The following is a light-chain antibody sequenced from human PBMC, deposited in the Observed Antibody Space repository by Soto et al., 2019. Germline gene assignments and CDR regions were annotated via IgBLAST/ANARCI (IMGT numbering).Light chain of an antibody. CDR3: QQRSNWPA. CDR2: DAS. Sequence: VLTQSPATLSLPPGERATLSCRASQGIRNYLAWYQQKPGQAPRLLIYDASNRATGIPARFSGSGSGTDFTLTISSLEPEDFAVYYCQQRSNWPAFGQGTKVDIK. J-gene: IGKJ1*01. V-gene: IGKV3-11*01. CDR1: QGIRNY.